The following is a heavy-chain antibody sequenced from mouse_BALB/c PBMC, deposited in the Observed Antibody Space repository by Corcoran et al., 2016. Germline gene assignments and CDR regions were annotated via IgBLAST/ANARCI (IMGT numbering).Heavy chain of an antibody. CDR2: IDPENGNT. D-gene: IGHD3-3*01. J-gene: IGHJ2*01. V-gene: IGHV14-1*02. CDR1: GFNFKDYY. Sequence: EVQMEQSGTALVRPGTLVKLSCKSNGFNFKDYYMHWVKQMPEQGLEWIGWIDPENGNTIYDPKFQGKASITADTSSNTAYLQLSSLTSEDTAVYYCAREGLGWGHGTTLTVSS. CDR3: AREGLG.